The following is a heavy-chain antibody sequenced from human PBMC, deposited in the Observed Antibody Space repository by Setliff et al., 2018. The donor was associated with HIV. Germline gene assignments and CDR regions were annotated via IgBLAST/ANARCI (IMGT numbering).Heavy chain of an antibody. D-gene: IGHD3-9*01. CDR1: GDSVNSYNYY. CDR2: IYYSGSS. Sequence: SSETLSLTCKVSGDSVNSYNYYWSWIHQHPGKGLEWIGYIYYSGSSYYNPSVRSRVIMSLDTSENHFSLKLSSVTAADTAVYYCVRNSFDYVEEEWGQGTQVTVSS. CDR3: VRNSFDYVEEE. V-gene: IGHV4-31*03. J-gene: IGHJ4*02.